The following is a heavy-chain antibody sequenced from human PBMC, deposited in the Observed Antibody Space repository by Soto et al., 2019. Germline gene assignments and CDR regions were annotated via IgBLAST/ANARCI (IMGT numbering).Heavy chain of an antibody. CDR3: ASMLGYCSGGSCPRGEYYYYGMDV. D-gene: IGHD2-15*01. CDR1: GYSFTSYW. CDR2: IDPSDSYT. J-gene: IGHJ6*02. V-gene: IGHV5-10-1*01. Sequence: PGESLKISCKGSGYSFTSYWISWVRQMPGKGLEWMGRIDPSDSYTNYSPSFQGHVTISADKSICTAYLQWSSLKASDTAMYYCASMLGYCSGGSCPRGEYYYYGMDVWGQGTTVTVSS.